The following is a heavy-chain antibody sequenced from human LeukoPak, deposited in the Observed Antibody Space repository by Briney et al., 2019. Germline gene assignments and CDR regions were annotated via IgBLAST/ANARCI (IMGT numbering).Heavy chain of an antibody. V-gene: IGHV3-23*01. CDR3: AKHWSYCSTTSCFFNYYYYYMDV. CDR1: GFTFSAYG. CDR2: VSGADGTT. J-gene: IGHJ6*03. Sequence: GGSLRLSCAASGFTFSAYGMSWVRQSPRKGLEWVSGVSGADGTTYYADSVKGRFTISRDNSKSTLYLQMNNLRAEDTAVYYCAKHWSYCSTTSCFFNYYYYYMDVWGEGPRSPSP. D-gene: IGHD2-2*01.